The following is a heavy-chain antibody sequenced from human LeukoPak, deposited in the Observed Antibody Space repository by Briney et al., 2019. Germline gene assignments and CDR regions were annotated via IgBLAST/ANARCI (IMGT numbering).Heavy chain of an antibody. Sequence: KPSETLSLTCTVSGGSSSSSNYYWGWIRQPPGKGLEWIGIIYSSGSTHCNPSLKSRVTISLDSSRNQFSLNLHSVTDADTAVYYCASHQEGTMMSYWGQGTLVTVSS. CDR1: GGSSSSSNYY. J-gene: IGHJ4*02. CDR3: ASHQEGTMMSY. V-gene: IGHV4-39*01. CDR2: IYSSGST. D-gene: IGHD3-22*01.